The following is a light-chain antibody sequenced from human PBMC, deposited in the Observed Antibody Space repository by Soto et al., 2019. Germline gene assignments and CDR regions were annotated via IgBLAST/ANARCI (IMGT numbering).Light chain of an antibody. CDR2: WAS. V-gene: IGKV4-1*01. CDR1: QSVLYRSNNKNY. CDR3: QQYYNDLEWT. J-gene: IGKJ1*01. Sequence: DIVMTQSPDSLAVSLGERATINCKSSQSVLYRSNNKNYLAWYQQKPGQPPKLLIYWASTRESGVPARFSGSGSGTDFTLTISSLQAEDVSVYYCQQYYNDLEWTCGQWTKVEIK.